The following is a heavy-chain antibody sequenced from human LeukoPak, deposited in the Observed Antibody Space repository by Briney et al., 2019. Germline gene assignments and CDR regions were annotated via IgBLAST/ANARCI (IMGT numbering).Heavy chain of an antibody. J-gene: IGHJ4*02. CDR1: GFTFTTFW. V-gene: IGHV3-74*01. CDR2: INHDGSST. D-gene: IGHD3-22*01. Sequence: TGGSLRLSCATSGFTFTTFWIHWVRQAPGKGLVWGSRINHDGSSTNYADSVRGRFTISRDNAKNTVYLQMNSMRAEDTAVYYCVRDWGYDSSGYWQKYFDPWGQGTLVTVSS. CDR3: VRDWGYDSSGYWQKYFDP.